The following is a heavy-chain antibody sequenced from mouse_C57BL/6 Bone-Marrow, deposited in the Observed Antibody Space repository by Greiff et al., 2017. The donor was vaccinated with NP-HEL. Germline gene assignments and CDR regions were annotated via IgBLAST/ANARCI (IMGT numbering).Heavy chain of an antibody. CDR2: IHPSDSDT. CDR3: ALRVPWYCDV. CDR1: GYTFTSYW. V-gene: IGHV1-74*01. Sequence: QVQLKQPGAELVKPGASVKVSCKASGYTFTSYWMHWVKQRPGQGLEWIGRIHPSDSDTNYNQKFKGKATLTVAKSSSPAYMQLSSLTSEDSAVYYCALRVPWYCDVGGTGTTVTVSA. J-gene: IGHJ1*03.